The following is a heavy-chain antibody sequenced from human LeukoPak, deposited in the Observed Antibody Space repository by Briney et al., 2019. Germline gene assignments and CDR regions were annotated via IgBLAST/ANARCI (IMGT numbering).Heavy chain of an antibody. CDR1: GFTFSSYW. Sequence: GGSLRLSCAASGFTFSSYWMSWVRQAPGKGLEWVANIKQDGSEKYYVDSVKGRFTISRDNAKNSLYLQMNSLRAEDTAVYYCARVEGSSGYYYSNWFDPWGQGTLVTVSS. J-gene: IGHJ5*02. CDR3: ARVEGSSGYYYSNWFDP. V-gene: IGHV3-7*01. D-gene: IGHD3-22*01. CDR2: IKQDGSEK.